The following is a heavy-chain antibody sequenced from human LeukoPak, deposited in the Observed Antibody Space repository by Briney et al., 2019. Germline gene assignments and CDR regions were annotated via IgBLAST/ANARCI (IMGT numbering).Heavy chain of an antibody. CDR1: GGSISSGSYY. CDR2: ICSSGST. CDR3: ARDRERDSSSWFNSPQDV. J-gene: IGHJ6*04. D-gene: IGHD6-13*01. Sequence: SETLSLTCTVSGGSISSGSYYWSWIRQPAGKGLEWIGCICSSGSTNYNPSLNGRVHISVYTSKHQFSLKLSSVPAADTAVYYCARDRERDSSSWFNSPQDVWGKGTTVTVYS. V-gene: IGHV4-61*02.